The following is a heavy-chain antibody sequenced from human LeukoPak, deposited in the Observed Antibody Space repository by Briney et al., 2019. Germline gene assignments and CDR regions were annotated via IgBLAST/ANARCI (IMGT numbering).Heavy chain of an antibody. J-gene: IGHJ4*02. CDR3: ARDDNYGIFVNVDY. Sequence: ASVKVSCKTSGYSFILYGISWVRQAPGQGPEWMGWISTSTGDTKYTQKFQGTVTLTTDTSTSTAYMELSSLRSDDTAVYYCARDDNYGIFVNVDYWGQGTLVTVSS. CDR2: ISTSTGDT. V-gene: IGHV1-18*01. D-gene: IGHD4-11*01. CDR1: GYSFILYG.